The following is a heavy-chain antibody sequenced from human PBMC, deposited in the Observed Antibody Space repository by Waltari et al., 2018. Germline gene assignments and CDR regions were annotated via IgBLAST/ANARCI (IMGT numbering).Heavy chain of an antibody. Sequence: EVQLVESGGGLVQPGGSLRLSCAASGFTVSRHYMNWVRQAPGKGLEWVSVIYSGGSTYYADSVKGRFTISRDNSKNTLYLQMNSLRAEDTAVYYCATEIAVAGHDAFDIWGQGTMVTVSS. CDR3: ATEIAVAGHDAFDI. V-gene: IGHV3-66*02. CDR1: GFTVSRHY. CDR2: IYSGGST. J-gene: IGHJ3*02. D-gene: IGHD6-19*01.